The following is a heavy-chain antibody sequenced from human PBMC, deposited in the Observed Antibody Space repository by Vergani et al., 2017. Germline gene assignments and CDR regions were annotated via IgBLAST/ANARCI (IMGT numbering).Heavy chain of an antibody. D-gene: IGHD6-6*01. CDR3: SKDLGTSSGGGWFDP. J-gene: IGHJ5*02. V-gene: IGHV3-9*02. CDR2: IRWNSNSI. Sequence: EVQLEESGGGLVLPGRSLRLSCVASGFTSAGYAMHWVRQAPGKGLEWVSGIRWNSNSIGYADSVKGRFTLSRDNAKNSLYLQMNSLRAEDTALYCCSKDLGTSSGGGWFDPWGQGTLVTVSS. CDR1: GFTSAGYA.